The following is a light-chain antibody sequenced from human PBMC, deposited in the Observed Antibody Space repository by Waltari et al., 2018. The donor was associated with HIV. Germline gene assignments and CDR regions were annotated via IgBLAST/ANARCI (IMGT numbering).Light chain of an antibody. CDR3: QQYCSTPPP. CDR1: QSVLYSSNNKNY. CDR2: WAS. J-gene: IGKJ2*01. V-gene: IGKV4-1*01. Sequence: IVMTQSPDSLAVYLGERATINCKSGQSVLYSSNNKNYLAWYQQIPGQPPKLLIYWASTREAGVPDRFSGSGFGTDCTLTILSLQAEDVAVYYCQQYCSTPPPFGQGTKLEIK.